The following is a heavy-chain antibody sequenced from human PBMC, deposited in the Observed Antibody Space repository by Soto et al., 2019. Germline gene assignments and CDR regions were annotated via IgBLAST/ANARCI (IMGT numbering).Heavy chain of an antibody. V-gene: IGHV3-74*01. Sequence: EVQLVESGGGLVQPGGSLRLSCVASGLTFSSNWMYWVRQVPGKGLVWVSRINSDGTIITYADSVKGRFTISRDNAMKTLYLQMNSLRGEDTAIYYCATSKGAVVISPYYFDYWGQGTLVTVSS. CDR1: GLTFSSNW. J-gene: IGHJ4*02. D-gene: IGHD3-22*01. CDR3: ATSKGAVVISPYYFDY. CDR2: INSDGTII.